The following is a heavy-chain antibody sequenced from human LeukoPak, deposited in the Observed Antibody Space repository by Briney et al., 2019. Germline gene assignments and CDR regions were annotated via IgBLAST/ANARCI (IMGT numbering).Heavy chain of an antibody. CDR3: ARAGVDCSGGSCYPDDAFDI. D-gene: IGHD2-15*01. V-gene: IGHV4-39*01. Sequence: PSETLSLTCTVSGGSISSSSYYWGWIRQPPGKGLEWIGSIYYSGSTYYNPSLKSRVTISVDTSKNQFSLKLSTVTAADTAVYYCARAGVDCSGGSCYPDDAFDIWGRGTMVTVSS. J-gene: IGHJ3*02. CDR1: GGSISSSSYY. CDR2: IYYSGST.